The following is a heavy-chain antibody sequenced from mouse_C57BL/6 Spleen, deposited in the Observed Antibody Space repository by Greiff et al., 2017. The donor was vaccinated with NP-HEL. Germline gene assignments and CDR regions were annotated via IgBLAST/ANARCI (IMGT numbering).Heavy chain of an antibody. CDR2: INPSSGYT. CDR1: GYTFTSYT. CDR3: ARYHYGSSYGYFEV. D-gene: IGHD1-1*01. V-gene: IGHV1-4*01. Sequence: QVQLQQSGAELARPGASVKMSCKASGYTFTSYTMHWVKQRPGQGLEWIGYINPSSGYTKYNQKFKDKATLSADKSSSTAYMQLSSLPSEDSAVYYCARYHYGSSYGYFEVWGTGTTGTDSA. J-gene: IGHJ1*03.